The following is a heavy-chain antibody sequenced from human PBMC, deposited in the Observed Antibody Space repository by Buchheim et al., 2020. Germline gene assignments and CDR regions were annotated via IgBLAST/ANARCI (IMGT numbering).Heavy chain of an antibody. D-gene: IGHD3-22*01. CDR2: IDQYGRER. V-gene: IGHV3-7*01. CDR3: ARIENSGSVGWFDP. CDR1: VFIFHSFW. Sequence: VQLVESGGGLVQPGGSLRLSCAGSVFIFHSFWMTWVRQAPGKGLEWVASIDQYGRERSYVGSVKGRFPISSDNTDNSMFLQMNSLRAEDTAIYYWARIENSGSVGWFDPWGQGTL. J-gene: IGHJ5*02.